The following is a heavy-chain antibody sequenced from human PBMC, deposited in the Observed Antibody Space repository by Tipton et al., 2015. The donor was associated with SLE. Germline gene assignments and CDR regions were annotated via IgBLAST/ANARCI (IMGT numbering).Heavy chain of an antibody. CDR2: MNPNSGNT. J-gene: IGHJ4*02. Sequence: QLVQSGAEVKKPGASVKVSCKASGYTFTSYDINWVRQATGQGLEWMGWMNPNSGNTGYAQKFQGRVTMTEDTSTDTAYMELSSLRSEDTAVYYCATVHGPRGPFDYWGQGTLVTVSS. V-gene: IGHV1-8*02. CDR1: GYTFTSYD. D-gene: IGHD4-17*01. CDR3: ATVHGPRGPFDY.